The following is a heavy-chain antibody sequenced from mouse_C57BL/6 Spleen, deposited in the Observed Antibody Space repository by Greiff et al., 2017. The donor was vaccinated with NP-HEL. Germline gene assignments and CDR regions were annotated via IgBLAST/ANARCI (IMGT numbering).Heavy chain of an antibody. V-gene: IGHV1-80*01. CDR2: IYPGDGDT. J-gene: IGHJ2*01. CDR3: ARPPRYYGSSSYYFDY. CDR1: GYAFSSYW. Sequence: VQLQQSGAELVKPGASVKISCKASGYAFSSYWMNWVKQRPGKGLEWIGQIYPGDGDTNYNGKFKGKATLTADKSSSTAYMQLSSLTSEDSAVYFCARPPRYYGSSSYYFDYWGQGTTLTVSS. D-gene: IGHD1-1*01.